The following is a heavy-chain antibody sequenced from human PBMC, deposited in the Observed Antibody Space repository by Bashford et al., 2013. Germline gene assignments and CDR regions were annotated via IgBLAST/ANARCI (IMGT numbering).Heavy chain of an antibody. V-gene: IGHV3-23*01. J-gene: IGHJ4*02. D-gene: IGHD6-19*01. CDR1: GFTFSSYE. Sequence: GSLRLSCAASGFTFSSYEMNWVRQAPGKGLEWVSYIKANGGDTHYADSVDGRFTISRDNSKNTVYLQLYSLRAEDTAVYYCAKTAGYGTGWYGXNDYWGQGTLVTVSS. CDR2: IKANGGDT. CDR3: AKTAGYGTGWYGXNDY.